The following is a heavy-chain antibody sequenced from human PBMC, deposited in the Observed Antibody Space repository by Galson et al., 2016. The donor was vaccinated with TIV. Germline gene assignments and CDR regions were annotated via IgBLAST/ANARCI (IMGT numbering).Heavy chain of an antibody. J-gene: IGHJ6*02. CDR3: AREFYDVLTGPINFYYGMDI. D-gene: IGHD3-9*01. CDR2: ISHSGYA. V-gene: IGHV4-34*01. Sequence: SETLSLTCAVSGGSLSGYFWTWIRQAPGKGLEWIGEISHSGYARHNPSLESRVTLSIDTSKRQFSLQLSSVTAADTAVYYCAREFYDVLTGPINFYYGMDIWGQGTTVTVS. CDR1: GGSLSGYF.